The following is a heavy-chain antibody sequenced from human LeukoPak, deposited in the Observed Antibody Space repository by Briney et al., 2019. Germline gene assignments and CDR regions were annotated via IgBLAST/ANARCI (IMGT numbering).Heavy chain of an antibody. CDR3: ARDGYNPIDY. Sequence: SETLSLTCTVSGGSISSSSYCWGWIRQPPGKGLEWIGNIYYSGSTYYNPSLRSRVTISVDTSKNQFSLRLTSVTAADTAVYYCARDGYNPIDYWGQGTLVTVSS. V-gene: IGHV4-39*07. J-gene: IGHJ4*02. D-gene: IGHD5-24*01. CDR2: IYYSGST. CDR1: GGSISSSSYC.